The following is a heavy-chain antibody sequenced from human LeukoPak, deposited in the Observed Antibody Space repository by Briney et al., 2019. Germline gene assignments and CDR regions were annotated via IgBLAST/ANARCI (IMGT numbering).Heavy chain of an antibody. CDR3: ARGKWELPHMAHYYYYGMDV. D-gene: IGHD1-26*01. CDR1: GGSISIYY. J-gene: IGHJ6*02. CDR2: IYYSGST. Sequence: SETLSLTCTVSGGSISIYYWSWIRQPPGKGLEWIGYIYYSGSTNYNPSLKSRVTISVDTSKNQFSLKLSSVTAADTAVYYCARGKWELPHMAHYYYYGMDVWGQGTTVTVSS. V-gene: IGHV4-59*01.